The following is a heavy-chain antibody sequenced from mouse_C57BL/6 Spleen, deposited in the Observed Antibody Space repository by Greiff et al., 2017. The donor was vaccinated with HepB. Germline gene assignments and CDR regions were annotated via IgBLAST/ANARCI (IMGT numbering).Heavy chain of an antibody. CDR3: ARGGGNYVAMDY. CDR2: SYPGDGDT. Sequence: VQLQQSGPELVKPGASVKISCKASGYAFSSSWMNWVKQRPGKGLEWIGRSYPGDGDTNYNGKFKGKATLTADKSSSTAYMQLSSLTSEDSAVYFCARGGGNYVAMDYWGQGTSVTVSS. CDR1: GYAFSSSW. J-gene: IGHJ4*01. V-gene: IGHV1-82*01. D-gene: IGHD2-1*01.